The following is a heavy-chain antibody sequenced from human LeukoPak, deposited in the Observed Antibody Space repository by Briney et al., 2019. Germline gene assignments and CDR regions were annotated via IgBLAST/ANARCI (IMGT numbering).Heavy chain of an antibody. CDR1: GGSISSSGYY. CDR3: TRHSSSSFNFDY. J-gene: IGHJ4*02. V-gene: IGHV4-39*01. Sequence: LTCTVSGGSISSSGYYWGWIRQPPGRGLEWIGSICYSGSTYYNPSLKSRITITVETDKNQFSLKLSSVTAADTAVYYCTRHSSSSFNFDYWGQGTLVTVSS. D-gene: IGHD6-13*01. CDR2: ICYSGST.